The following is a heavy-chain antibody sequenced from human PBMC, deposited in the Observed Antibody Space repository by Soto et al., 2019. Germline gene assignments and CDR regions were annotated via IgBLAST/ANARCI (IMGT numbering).Heavy chain of an antibody. V-gene: IGHV3-23*01. J-gene: IGHJ6*02. Sequence: EVQLLESGGGFIHPGGSLRLSCAASGFSFSSFDMNWVRQAPGKGLEWVSIISGSADSTFYADSVKGRFTISRDNSKSTLYLQINSLRAEDTAVYYCAKTRGAMIYAISVYGMDVWGQGTTVTVSS. CDR1: GFSFSSFD. D-gene: IGHD2-8*01. CDR2: ISGSADST. CDR3: AKTRGAMIYAISVYGMDV.